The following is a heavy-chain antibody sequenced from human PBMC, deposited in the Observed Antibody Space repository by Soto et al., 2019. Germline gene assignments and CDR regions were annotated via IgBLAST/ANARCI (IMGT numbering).Heavy chain of an antibody. Sequence: EVQLVESGGGLVQPGGSLRLSCAASGFTFSSYWMHWVRQAPGKGLVWVSRINSDGSSTSYADSVKGRFTISRDKAKNTLYLQMNSVRAEDTAVYYCASGRQLVLYYYYGMDVWGHGTTVTVSS. J-gene: IGHJ6*02. D-gene: IGHD6-13*01. V-gene: IGHV3-74*01. CDR1: GFTFSSYW. CDR2: INSDGSST. CDR3: ASGRQLVLYYYYGMDV.